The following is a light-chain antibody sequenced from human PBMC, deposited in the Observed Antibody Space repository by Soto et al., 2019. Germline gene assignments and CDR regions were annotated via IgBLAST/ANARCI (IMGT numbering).Light chain of an antibody. CDR3: LQDDKCPRT. CDR1: QGVSSN. V-gene: IGKV3D-15*01. Sequence: DIVLTQSPASLSLSLGDRATLTCRASQGVSSNLAWYQQKPGQAPRLLIYDASTMASGIPARFSGSGSGTEFTLTISSLQSEDFAVYYCLQDDKCPRTFGQGTKVDIK. J-gene: IGKJ1*01. CDR2: DAS.